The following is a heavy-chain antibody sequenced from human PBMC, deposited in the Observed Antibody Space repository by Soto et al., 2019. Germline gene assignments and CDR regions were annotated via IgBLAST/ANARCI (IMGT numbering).Heavy chain of an antibody. CDR1: GGSVNGSD. CDR2: ISHTRDT. D-gene: IGHD3-3*01. J-gene: IGHJ5*02. CDR3: ATHISGFGLVIRPFDP. V-gene: IGHV4-34*01. Sequence: SETLSLTSAVYGGSVNGSDWTWSGQPPGRRRERNVGISHTRDTHYNPSLNSRVNMSIDTSKNHFSLRLDSVTAADTAIYDCATHISGFGLVIRPFDPWGQGTLVTVSS.